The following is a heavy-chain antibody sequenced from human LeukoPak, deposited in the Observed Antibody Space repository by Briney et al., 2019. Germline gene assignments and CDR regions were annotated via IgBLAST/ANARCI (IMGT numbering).Heavy chain of an antibody. D-gene: IGHD6-13*01. V-gene: IGHV3-30*18. CDR2: ISYDGTIK. CDR3: AKANLAAAEKYYHFYAMDV. Sequence: PAGGSLRLSCAASGFTFSSFGMHWVRKAPGKGLEWVAVISYDGTIKHYAESVKGRFTISRDTSKNTVSLQMDSLRVEDTALYYCAKANLAAAEKYYHFYAMDVWGQGTTVTVSS. CDR1: GFTFSSFG. J-gene: IGHJ6*02.